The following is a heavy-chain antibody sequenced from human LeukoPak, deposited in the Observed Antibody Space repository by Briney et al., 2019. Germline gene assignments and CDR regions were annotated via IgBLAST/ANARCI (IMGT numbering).Heavy chain of an antibody. Sequence: GSLRLSCEGSGFTFCINAMHWARQAPGKGLEWLAVISYDGTKQYFADSVKGRFTISRDNVKNSLYLEMNSLRVEDSAVYYCARDHYFDISGYLDYWGQGTPVTVSS. V-gene: IGHV3-30-3*01. J-gene: IGHJ4*02. D-gene: IGHD3-22*01. CDR2: ISYDGTKQ. CDR1: GFTFCINA. CDR3: ARDHYFDISGYLDY.